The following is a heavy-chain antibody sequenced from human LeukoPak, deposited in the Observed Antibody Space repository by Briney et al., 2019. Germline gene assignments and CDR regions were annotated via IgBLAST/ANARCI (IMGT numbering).Heavy chain of an antibody. CDR1: GGTFSSYA. J-gene: IGHJ4*02. CDR2: IIPIFGTA. V-gene: IGHV1-69*13. Sequence: SVKVSCKASGGTFSSYAISWVQQAPGQGLEWMGGIIPIFGTANYAQKFQGRVTITADGSTSTAYMELSSLRSEDTAVYYCARSDSGSYSYYFDYWGQGTLVTVSS. D-gene: IGHD1-26*01. CDR3: ARSDSGSYSYYFDY.